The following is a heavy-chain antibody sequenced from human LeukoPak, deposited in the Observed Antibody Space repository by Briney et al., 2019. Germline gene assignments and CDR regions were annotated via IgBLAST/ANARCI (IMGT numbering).Heavy chain of an antibody. CDR3: ARGDGYCSGGSCYWVGEFDY. CDR2: ISSSSSTI. V-gene: IGHV3-48*01. J-gene: IGHJ4*02. Sequence: GGSLRLSCAASGFTFSSYSMNWVRQAPGKGLEWVSYISSSSSTIYYADSVKGRFTISRDNAKNSLYLQMNSLRAEDTAVYYCARGDGYCSGGSCYWVGEFDYWGQGTRVTVSS. D-gene: IGHD2-15*01. CDR1: GFTFSSYS.